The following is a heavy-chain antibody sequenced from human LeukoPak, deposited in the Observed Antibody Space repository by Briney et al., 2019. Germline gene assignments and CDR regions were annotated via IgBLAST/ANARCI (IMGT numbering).Heavy chain of an antibody. V-gene: IGHV3-23*01. D-gene: IGHD2-2*02. CDR1: GFTFSSYA. J-gene: IGHJ4*02. CDR2: MSGTGGYT. CDR3: AKELGHTLPFDC. Sequence: PGGTLRLSCAASGFTFSSYAMSWVRQAPGKGLEWVSAMSGTGGYTYYADSVKGRFTISRDSSKSTLYLQMNSLRGEDTAIYYCAKELGHTLPFDCWGQGTLVTVSS.